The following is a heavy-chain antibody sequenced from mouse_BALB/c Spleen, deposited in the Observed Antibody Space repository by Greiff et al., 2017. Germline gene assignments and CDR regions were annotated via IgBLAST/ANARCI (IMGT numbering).Heavy chain of an antibody. D-gene: IGHD6-5*01. CDR2: ISYSGST. V-gene: IGHV3-2*02. J-gene: IGHJ2*01. CDR3: ARGLSFDY. CDR1: GYSITSDYA. Sequence: EVQLQQSGPGLVKPSQSLSLTCTVTGYSITSDYAWNWIRQFPGNKLEWMGYISYSGSTSYNPSLKSRISITRDTSKNQFFLQLNSVTTEDTATYYCARGLSFDYWGQGTTLTVSS.